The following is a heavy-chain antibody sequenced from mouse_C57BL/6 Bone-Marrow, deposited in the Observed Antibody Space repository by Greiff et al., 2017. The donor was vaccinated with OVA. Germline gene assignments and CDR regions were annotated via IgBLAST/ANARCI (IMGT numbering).Heavy chain of an antibody. V-gene: IGHV1-42*01. Sequence: VQLQQSGPELVKPGASVKISCKASGYSFTGYYMNWVKQSPEKSLEWIGEINPSTGGTTYNQKFKAKATLTVDKSSSTAYMQLKSLTSADSAVYYCARRVGHFDYWGQGTTITVSS. CDR2: INPSTGGT. CDR1: GYSFTGYY. CDR3: ARRVGHFDY. D-gene: IGHD1-1*02. J-gene: IGHJ2*01.